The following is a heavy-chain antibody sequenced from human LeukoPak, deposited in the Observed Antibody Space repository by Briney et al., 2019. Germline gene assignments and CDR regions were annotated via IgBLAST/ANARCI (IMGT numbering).Heavy chain of an antibody. Sequence: GGSLRLSCAASGFTFDDYAMHWVRQVPGKGLEWVSSISWNGDSIDYGDSVKGRFTISRDNAKNSLYLQMNSLRAEDTALYHCARGGVYEDYWGQGTLVTVSS. CDR3: ARGGVYEDY. CDR1: GFTFDDYA. J-gene: IGHJ4*02. D-gene: IGHD6-13*01. V-gene: IGHV3-9*01. CDR2: ISWNGDSI.